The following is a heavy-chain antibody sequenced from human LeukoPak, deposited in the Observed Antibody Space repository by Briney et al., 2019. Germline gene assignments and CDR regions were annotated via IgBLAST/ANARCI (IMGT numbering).Heavy chain of an antibody. Sequence: ETLSLTCTVSGGSISSSSYYWGWIRQSPGKGLEWVSTVSRSGDNTYYADPVKGRFTISRDSLKKTLYMQMNSLRAEDTAVYYCAKVKSRPWGSAFDGFDIWGQGTMVTVSS. V-gene: IGHV3-23*01. D-gene: IGHD7-27*01. CDR1: GGSISSSSYY. CDR2: VSRSGDNT. J-gene: IGHJ3*02. CDR3: AKVKSRPWGSAFDGFDI.